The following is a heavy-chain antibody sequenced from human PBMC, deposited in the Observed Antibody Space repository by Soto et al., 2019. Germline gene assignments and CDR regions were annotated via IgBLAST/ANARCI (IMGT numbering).Heavy chain of an antibody. D-gene: IGHD2-2*01. V-gene: IGHV1-69*13. Sequence: ASVKVSCKASGGTFSSYAISWVRQAPGQGLEWMGGIIPIFDTANYAQKFQGRVTITADESTSTAYMELSSLRSEDTAVYYCARHDCISSSCYYYYYYGIDVWGQGTTVT. CDR1: GGTFSSYA. CDR2: IIPIFDTA. J-gene: IGHJ6*02. CDR3: ARHDCISSSCYYYYYYGIDV.